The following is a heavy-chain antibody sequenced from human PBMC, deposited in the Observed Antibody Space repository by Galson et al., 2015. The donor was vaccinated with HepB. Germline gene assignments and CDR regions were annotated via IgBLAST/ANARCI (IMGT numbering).Heavy chain of an antibody. J-gene: IGHJ4*02. CDR2: FDPEDGET. CDR1: GYTLTELS. CDR3: AILVATNPPLDY. V-gene: IGHV1-24*01. Sequence: SVKVSCKVSGYTLTELSVHWVRQAPGKGLEWMGGFDPEDGETIYAQKFQGRVTMTEDTSTDTAYMELSSLRSEDTAVYYCAILVATNPPLDYWGQGTLVTVSS. D-gene: IGHD5-12*01.